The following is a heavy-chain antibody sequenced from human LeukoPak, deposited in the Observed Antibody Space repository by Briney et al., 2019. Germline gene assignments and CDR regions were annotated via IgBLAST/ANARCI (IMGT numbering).Heavy chain of an antibody. CDR2: IYYSGST. Sequence: SETLSLTCTVSGGSISSYYWSWIRQPPGKGLEWIGYIYYSGSTNYNPSLKSRVTISVGTSKNQLSLRLSSVTAADTAVYYCARGSIDSGYDYFLDYLGQGTLVTVSS. D-gene: IGHD5-12*01. CDR1: GGSISSYY. CDR3: ARGSIDSGYDYFLDY. J-gene: IGHJ4*02. V-gene: IGHV4-59*01.